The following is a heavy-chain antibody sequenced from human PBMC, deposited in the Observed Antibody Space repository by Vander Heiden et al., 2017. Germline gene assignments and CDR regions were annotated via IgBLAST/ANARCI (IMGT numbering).Heavy chain of an antibody. J-gene: IGHJ4*02. V-gene: IGHV4-39*01. D-gene: IGHD3-22*01. CDR2: IYYSGST. Sequence: QLQLQESGPGLVKPSETLSLTCTVSGGSISSSSYYWGWIRQPPGKGLEWIGSIYYSGSTYYHPSLKMRVTISVDTSKNQFSRKMSSVTAADTAVYYCASQYCDDSSGYYLEFDYWGQGTLVTVSS. CDR1: GGSISSSSYY. CDR3: ASQYCDDSSGYYLEFDY.